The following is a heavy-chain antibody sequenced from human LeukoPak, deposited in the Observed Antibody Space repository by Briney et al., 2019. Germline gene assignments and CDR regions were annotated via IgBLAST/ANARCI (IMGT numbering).Heavy chain of an antibody. CDR1: GGSISSGDYY. V-gene: IGHV4-31*03. CDR3: ARGRHGLAARFDP. J-gene: IGHJ5*02. D-gene: IGHD6-6*01. Sequence: PSETLSLTCTVSGGSISSGDYYWSWIRQHPGKGLEWIGYIYYGGSTYYNPSLKSRVVMSVDTSKNHFALRLSSVIAADTAVYYCARGRHGLAARFDPWGQGTLVTVSS. CDR2: IYYGGST.